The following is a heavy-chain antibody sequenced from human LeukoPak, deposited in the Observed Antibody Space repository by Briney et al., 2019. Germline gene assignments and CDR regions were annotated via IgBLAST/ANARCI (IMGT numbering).Heavy chain of an antibody. V-gene: IGHV3-7*01. CDR3: ARMGSYSGSNWFDP. CDR2: IKQDGSEK. J-gene: IGHJ5*02. Sequence: PGGSLRLSCAASGFTFSSYWMSWVRQAPGKGLEWVANIKQDGSEKYYVDSVKGRFTISRDNAKSSLYLQMNSLRAEDTAVYYCARMGSYSGSNWFDPWGQGTLVTVSS. D-gene: IGHD1-26*01. CDR1: GFTFSSYW.